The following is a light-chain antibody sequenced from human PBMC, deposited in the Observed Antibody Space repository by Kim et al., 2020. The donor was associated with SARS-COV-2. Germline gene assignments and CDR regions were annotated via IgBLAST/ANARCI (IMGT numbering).Light chain of an antibody. CDR2: DAS. CDR3: QQYGTSPLT. V-gene: IGKV3-20*01. CDR1: QTVARTD. Sequence: SPGERATPSCRASQTVARTDVALYMRKPGETPRLPIYDASIGAAGIPDRFSGSVSRTDFTLTISGLQPEDFAVYYCQQYGTSPLTFGAGTKVYIK. J-gene: IGKJ4*01.